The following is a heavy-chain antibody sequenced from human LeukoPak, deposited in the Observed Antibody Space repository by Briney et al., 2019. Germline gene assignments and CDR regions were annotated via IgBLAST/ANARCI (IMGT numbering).Heavy chain of an antibody. V-gene: IGHV4-34*01. CDR3: ARGQRWLQSPFDY. CDR2: INHSGST. D-gene: IGHD5-24*01. CDR1: GFTVSSNY. Sequence: PGGSLRLSCAASGFTVSSNYMSWIRQPPGKGLEWIGEINHSGSTNYNPSLKSRVTISVDTSKNQFSLKLSSVTAADTAVYYCARGQRWLQSPFDYWGQGTLVTVSS. J-gene: IGHJ4*02.